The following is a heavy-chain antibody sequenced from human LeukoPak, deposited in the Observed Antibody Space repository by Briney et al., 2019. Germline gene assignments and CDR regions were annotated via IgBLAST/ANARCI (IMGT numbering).Heavy chain of an antibody. CDR3: ARVKVWSGYPVDY. CDR2: INPNSGGT. J-gene: IGHJ4*02. Sequence: ASVKVSCRASGYSFTSYDINWVRQASGQGLEWMGWINPNSGGTNYAQKFQGRVTMTRDTSISTAYMELSRLRSDDTAVYYCARVKVWSGYPVDYWGQGTLVTVSP. CDR1: GYSFTSYD. D-gene: IGHD3-3*01. V-gene: IGHV1-2*02.